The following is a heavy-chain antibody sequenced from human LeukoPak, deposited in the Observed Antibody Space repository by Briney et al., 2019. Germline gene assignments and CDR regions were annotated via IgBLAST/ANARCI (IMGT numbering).Heavy chain of an antibody. J-gene: IGHJ4*02. Sequence: GGSLRLSCAASGFTFSSYEMNWVRQAPGKGLEWVSYISSSGSTIYYADSVKGRFTISRDNAKNSLYLKMNSLRAEDTAVYYCARDPGYSSSYQPQKTAAEGDYWGQGTLVTVSS. V-gene: IGHV3-48*03. D-gene: IGHD6-13*01. CDR1: GFTFSSYE. CDR2: ISSSGSTI. CDR3: ARDPGYSSSYQPQKTAAEGDY.